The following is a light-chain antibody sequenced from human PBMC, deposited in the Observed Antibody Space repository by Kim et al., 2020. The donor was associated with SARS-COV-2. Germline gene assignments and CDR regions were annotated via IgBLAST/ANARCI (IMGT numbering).Light chain of an antibody. V-gene: IGKV1-5*03. CDR1: QSLSGW. CDR3: QQYNHYST. CDR2: KTS. Sequence: DILMTQSPSTLSASVGDLVIITCRASQSLSGWLAWYQQKPGKALKLLIYKTSRLEIGVPSRFSGSGSETEFTLTISSLQPDDFATYYCQQYNHYSTFGQGTKVDIK. J-gene: IGKJ1*01.